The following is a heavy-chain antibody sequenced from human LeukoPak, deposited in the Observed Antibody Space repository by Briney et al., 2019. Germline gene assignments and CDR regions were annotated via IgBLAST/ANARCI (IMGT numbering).Heavy chain of an antibody. Sequence: ASVKVSCKASGYIFTGYYLFWVRQAPGQGLEWMGWINPNSGGTNYAQKFRGRVTMTRDTSISTAYMELSRLRSDDTAVYYCARGIVVVAATAGDYWGQGTLVTASS. D-gene: IGHD2-15*01. CDR2: INPNSGGT. CDR3: ARGIVVVAATAGDY. J-gene: IGHJ4*02. V-gene: IGHV1-2*02. CDR1: GYIFTGYY.